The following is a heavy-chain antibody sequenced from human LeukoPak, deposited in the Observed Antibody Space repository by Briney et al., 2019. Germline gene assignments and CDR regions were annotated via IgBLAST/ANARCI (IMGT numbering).Heavy chain of an antibody. CDR1: NGSPSGYY. V-gene: IGHV4-34*01. Sequence: SETLSLTCAVYNGSPSGYYWSWIRQPPGKGLEWIGEVNYSGSTNYSPSLKSRVTISVDTSKNQFSLRLSSVTAADTAVYYCARAHSGTYYVPFDPWGQGTLVTVSS. D-gene: IGHD1-26*01. J-gene: IGHJ5*02. CDR3: ARAHSGTYYVPFDP. CDR2: VNYSGST.